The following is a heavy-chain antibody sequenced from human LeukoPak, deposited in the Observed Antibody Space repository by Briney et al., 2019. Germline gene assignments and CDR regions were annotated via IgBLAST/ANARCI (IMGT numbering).Heavy chain of an antibody. J-gene: IGHJ3*02. Sequence: KPSETLSLTCSVTGYSISSGYYWGWIRQPPGKGLQWIAGIYHSGSTYYNPSLKSRVTISVDTSKNQFSLKLSSVTAADTAVYYCARDRETYYYTSENYNAFDIWGQGTMVTVSS. CDR2: IYHSGST. D-gene: IGHD3-10*01. CDR3: ARDRETYYYTSENYNAFDI. CDR1: GYSISSGYY. V-gene: IGHV4-38-2*02.